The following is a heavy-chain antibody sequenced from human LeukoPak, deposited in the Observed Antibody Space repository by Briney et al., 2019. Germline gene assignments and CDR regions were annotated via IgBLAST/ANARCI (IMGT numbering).Heavy chain of an antibody. CDR1: GYTFTSYD. Sequence: ASVKVSCKASGYTFTSYDINWVRQATGQGLEWMGWMNPNSGNTGYAQKFQGRVTMTRNTSISTAYMELSSLRSEDTAVYYCARAQKDSNYGKERFYYYYYMDVWGEGTTVTVSS. CDR2: MNPNSGNT. J-gene: IGHJ6*03. CDR3: ARAQKDSNYGKERFYYYYYMDV. D-gene: IGHD4-11*01. V-gene: IGHV1-8*01.